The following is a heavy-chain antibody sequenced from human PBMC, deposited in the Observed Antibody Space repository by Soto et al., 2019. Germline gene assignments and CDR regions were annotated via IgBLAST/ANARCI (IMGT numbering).Heavy chain of an antibody. Sequence: GGSLRLSCAASGFTFSSYAMSWVRQAPGKGLEWVSAISGSGSSTYYADSVKGRFTISRDNSKNTLYLQMNILIAEDTAVYYCAKDLMVYFLYWGQGTLVTVSS. D-gene: IGHD2-8*01. CDR3: AKDLMVYFLY. J-gene: IGHJ4*02. CDR2: ISGSGSST. V-gene: IGHV3-23*01. CDR1: GFTFSSYA.